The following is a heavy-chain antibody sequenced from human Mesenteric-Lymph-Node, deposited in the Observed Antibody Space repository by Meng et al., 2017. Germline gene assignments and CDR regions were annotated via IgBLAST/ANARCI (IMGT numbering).Heavy chain of an antibody. CDR1: GDPISSDIW. Sequence: QGQLQEPGQGLVKPSGTLSLTCTVSGDPISSDIWWSWVRQPPGKGLEWIGEVYHRGDTNYNPSLKSRVDISVDKSKNQFYLSLFSVTAADTAVYYCGRDQGRELINHWGQGTLVTVSS. V-gene: IGHV4-4*02. D-gene: IGHD1-7*01. J-gene: IGHJ4*02. CDR2: VYHRGDT. CDR3: GRDQGRELINH.